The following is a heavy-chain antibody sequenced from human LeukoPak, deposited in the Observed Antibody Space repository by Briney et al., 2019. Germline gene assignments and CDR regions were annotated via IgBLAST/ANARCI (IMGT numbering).Heavy chain of an antibody. CDR3: AIYSDTYYFDH. CDR1: GYSFTSSW. J-gene: IGHJ4*02. V-gene: IGHV5-51*01. D-gene: IGHD1-26*01. Sequence: GESLKISCKGSGYSFTSSWIGWVRQMPGKGLEWMGIIYPGDSDIRYSPSFQGQVTISADKSISTAYLQWSSLKASDTAMYYCAIYSDTYYFDHWGQGTLVTVSS. CDR2: IYPGDSDI.